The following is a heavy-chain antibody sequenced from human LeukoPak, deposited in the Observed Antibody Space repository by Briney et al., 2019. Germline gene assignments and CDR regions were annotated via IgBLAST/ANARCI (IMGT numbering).Heavy chain of an antibody. D-gene: IGHD1-26*01. CDR1: GYRFSTFG. J-gene: IGHJ4*02. V-gene: IGHV1-18*04. CDR2: ISGYNGNT. Sequence: ASVKVSCKASGYRFSTFGITWVRQAPGQGLEWMGWISGYNGNTNYAEKFQGRVTVTIDTSTTTTYMELRSLRSDDTAVYYCARYSGTFYFDYWGQGALVTVSS. CDR3: ARYSGTFYFDY.